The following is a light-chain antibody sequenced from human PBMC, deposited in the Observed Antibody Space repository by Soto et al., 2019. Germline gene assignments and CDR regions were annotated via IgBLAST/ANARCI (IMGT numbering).Light chain of an antibody. CDR2: HAS. CDR1: QSFSSTH. V-gene: IGKV3-15*01. Sequence: IVLTQSPGTLSLSPGERATLSCRASQSFSSTHLAWYQQKAGQAPRLLIYHASIRATGVPDRFSGSGSGTEFTLTISSLQAEDSAVYYCQQYNNWPPSFTFGPGTKVDFK. J-gene: IGKJ3*01. CDR3: QQYNNWPPSFT.